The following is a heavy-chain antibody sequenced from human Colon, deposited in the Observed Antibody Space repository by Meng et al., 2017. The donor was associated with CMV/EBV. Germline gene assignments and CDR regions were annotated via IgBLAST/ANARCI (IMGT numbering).Heavy chain of an antibody. CDR2: FNPEDGER. J-gene: IGHJ6*02. D-gene: IGHD5-18*01. Sequence: ASVKVSCKVSGYTLTELSIHWVRQAPGKGLEWMGGFNPEDGERVYAQKFQGRVTMTDDTSTDTAYMELSSLRFEDTAVYYCARLRVQLWLRVGYYYYGMDVWGQGTTVTVSS. V-gene: IGHV1-24*01. CDR3: ARLRVQLWLRVGYYYYGMDV. CDR1: GYTLTELS.